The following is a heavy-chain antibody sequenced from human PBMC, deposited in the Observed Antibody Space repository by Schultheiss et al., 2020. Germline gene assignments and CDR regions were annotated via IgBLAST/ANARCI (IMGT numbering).Heavy chain of an antibody. CDR1: GFTFSSYW. CDR3: ARIPSRYYYYYGMDV. V-gene: IGHV3-74*01. J-gene: IGHJ6*02. Sequence: GGSLRLSCAASGFTFSSYWMHWVRQAPGKGLVWVSRINSDGSSTSYADSVKGRFTISRDNAKNSLYLQMNSLRAEDTAVYYCARIPSRYYYYYGMDVWGQGTTVTVSS. D-gene: IGHD2-21*01. CDR2: INSDGSST.